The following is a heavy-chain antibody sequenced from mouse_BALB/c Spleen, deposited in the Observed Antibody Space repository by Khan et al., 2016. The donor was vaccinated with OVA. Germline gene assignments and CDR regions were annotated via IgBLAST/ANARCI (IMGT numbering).Heavy chain of an antibody. CDR1: GYTFTSYW. V-gene: IGHV1S22*01. CDR2: IYPGSGST. CDR3: TSDGNYPYYFDY. J-gene: IGHJ2*01. D-gene: IGHD2-1*01. Sequence: LQQPGSELVRPGASVKLSCKASGYTFTSYWMHWVKQRPGQGLEWIGNIYPGSGSTNYDEKFKSKATLTVDTSSSTAYLQLSSLTSEDSAVYYGTSDGNYPYYFDYWGQGTTLTVSS.